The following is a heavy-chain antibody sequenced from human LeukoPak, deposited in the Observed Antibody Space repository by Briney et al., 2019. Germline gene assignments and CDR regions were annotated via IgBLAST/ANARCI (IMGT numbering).Heavy chain of an antibody. CDR2: XXXXXXX. J-gene: IGHJ6*03. CDR3: ARAVVVRSGWSITSDYYYYYMDV. Sequence: SETLSLTCTVSGGSISSYYWSXIRXXPGKXXXXXGYXXXXXXXNYNPSLKSRVTISVDTSKNQFSLKLSSVTAADTAVYYCARAVVVRSGWSITSDYYYYYMDVWGKGTTVTVSS. D-gene: IGHD6-19*01. CDR1: GGSISSYY. V-gene: IGHV4-59*01.